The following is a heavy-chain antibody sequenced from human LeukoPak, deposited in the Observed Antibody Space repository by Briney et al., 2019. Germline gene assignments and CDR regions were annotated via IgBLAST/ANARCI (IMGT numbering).Heavy chain of an antibody. CDR1: GFTFDDYA. CDR2: ISWNSGSI. V-gene: IGHV3-9*01. CDR3: AKADDGYATSFSYD. J-gene: IGHJ4*02. D-gene: IGHD2-2*01. Sequence: QPGRSLRLSCAASGFTFDDYAMHWVRQAPGKGLEWVSGISWNSGSIGYADSVKGRFTISRDNAKNSLYLQMNSLRAEDTALNYCAKADDGYATSFSYDWGQGTLVTVSS.